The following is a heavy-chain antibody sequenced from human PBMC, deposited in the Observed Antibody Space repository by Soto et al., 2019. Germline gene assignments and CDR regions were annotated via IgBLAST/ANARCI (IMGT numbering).Heavy chain of an antibody. D-gene: IGHD6-19*01. Sequence: GGCLRLSCAASGFTFSNAWLSCARQAPGKGLEWSGRIKSKTDVGTPDDAAPVKGRFTISRDDSKNTLYLQMNSLKTEDTAVYYCTARWVGSAQWLAESWGQGT. CDR1: GFTFSNAW. J-gene: IGHJ5*02. V-gene: IGHV3-15*01. CDR2: IKSKTDVGTP. CDR3: TARWVGSAQWLAES.